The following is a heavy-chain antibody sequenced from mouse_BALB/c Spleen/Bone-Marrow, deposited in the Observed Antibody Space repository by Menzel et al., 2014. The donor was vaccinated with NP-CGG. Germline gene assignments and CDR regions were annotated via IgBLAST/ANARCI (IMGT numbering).Heavy chain of an antibody. CDR3: ARRYYGPYVMDN. CDR2: INPNNGGT. J-gene: IGHJ4*01. CDR1: GYTFTEYT. Sequence: EVKLVESGPELVKPGASVKISCKTSGYTFTEYTMHWVKQSQGKSLEWIGGINPNNGGTSYNQKFKGKATLTVGKSSSTAYMELRSLTSEDSAVYYCARRYYGPYVMDNWGQGTSVTVSS. V-gene: IGHV1-26*01. D-gene: IGHD1-2*01.